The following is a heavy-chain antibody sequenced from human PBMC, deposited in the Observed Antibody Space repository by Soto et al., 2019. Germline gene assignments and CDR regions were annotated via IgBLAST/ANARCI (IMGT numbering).Heavy chain of an antibody. D-gene: IGHD2-2*01. J-gene: IGHJ6*02. CDR1: GGTFSSYA. V-gene: IGHV1-69*01. CDR3: ARSQGSSTSLEIYYYYYYGMDV. Sequence: QVQLVQSGAEVKKPGSSVKVSCKASGGTFSSYAISWVRQAPGQGLEWMGGIIPISGTANYAQKFQGRVKITADESTCTAYMELSSLRSEDTAVYYCARSQGSSTSLEIYYYYYYGMDVWGQGTTVTVSS. CDR2: IIPISGTA.